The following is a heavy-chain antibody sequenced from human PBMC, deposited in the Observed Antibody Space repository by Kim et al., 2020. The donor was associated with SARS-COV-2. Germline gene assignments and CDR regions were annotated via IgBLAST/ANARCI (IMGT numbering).Heavy chain of an antibody. D-gene: IGHD3-3*01. V-gene: IGHV1-2*06. CDR3: AKSTFEYGMDV. CDR1: GYTFTVYY. J-gene: IGHJ6*02. CDR2: INPNSGGT. Sequence: ASVKVSCKASGYTFTVYYMHWVLQAPGQGLEWMGRINPNSGGTNYAQKFQGRVTMTRDTSISTAYMELRRLRSDDTAVYYCAKSTFEYGMDVWGQGTTVTVSS.